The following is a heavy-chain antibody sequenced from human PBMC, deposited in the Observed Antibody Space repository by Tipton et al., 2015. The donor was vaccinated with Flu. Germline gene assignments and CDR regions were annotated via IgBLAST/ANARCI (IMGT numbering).Heavy chain of an antibody. CDR1: GDSLDSRYY. J-gene: IGHJ2*01. V-gene: IGHV4-38-2*02. CDR2: IHRSGTT. CDR3: ARDHEWRNRYFDL. Sequence: TLSLTCSVSGDSLDSRYYWGWIRQPPGQGLEWIGNIHRSGTTYRNPSLKSRVIMSVETSKNQFSLRLRSVTVADTAVYYCARDHEWRNRYFDLWGRGTLVTVSS. D-gene: IGHD1-14*01.